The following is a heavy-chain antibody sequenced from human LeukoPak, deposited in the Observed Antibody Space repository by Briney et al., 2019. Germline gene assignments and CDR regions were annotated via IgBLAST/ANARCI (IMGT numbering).Heavy chain of an antibody. CDR3: EKGNDSVWRSYKGSLDY. CDR2: INANSGGT. CDR1: GYTFTAYH. D-gene: IGHD3-16*01. J-gene: IGHJ4*02. Sequence: ASVKVSCKASGYTFTAYHIHWVRHAPGQGLEWMGWINANSGGTNYAQSFQDRVTMTRETSISTAYMELSRLTSHETAAYYCEKGNDSVWRSYKGSLDYWGQGTPVTVYS. V-gene: IGHV1-2*02.